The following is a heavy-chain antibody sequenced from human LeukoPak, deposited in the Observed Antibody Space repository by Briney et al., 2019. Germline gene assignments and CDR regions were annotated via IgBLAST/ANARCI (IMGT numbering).Heavy chain of an antibody. CDR2: ISSTGGST. J-gene: IGHJ4*02. V-gene: IGHV3-64D*06. CDR1: GFTFSNYA. D-gene: IGHD3-22*01. CDR3: VKECLVIISYYFDY. Sequence: PGGSLRLSCSASGFTFSNYAMHWVRQAPGKGLEYVSVISSTGGSTYYADSVKGRFTVPRDNSKNTLYLQMSSLRAEDTAVYYCVKECLVIISYYFDYWGQGTLVTVSS.